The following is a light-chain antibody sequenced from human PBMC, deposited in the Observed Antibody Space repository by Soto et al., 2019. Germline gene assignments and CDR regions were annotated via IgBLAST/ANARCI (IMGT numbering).Light chain of an antibody. CDR2: DVT. J-gene: IGLJ2*01. CDR3: CSYAGTYTP. V-gene: IGLV2-11*01. CDR1: SSDVGGYNY. Sequence: QAVVTQPRSVSGSPGQSVTISCTGTSSDVGGYNYVSWYQQHPGKAPKLIIYDVTKRPSGVPDRFSGSKSGNTASLTISGLQTEDEADYYCCSYAGTYTPFGGGTKLTVL.